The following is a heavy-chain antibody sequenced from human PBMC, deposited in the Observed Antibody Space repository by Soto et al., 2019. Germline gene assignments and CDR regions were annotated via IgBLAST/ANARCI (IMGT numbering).Heavy chain of an antibody. J-gene: IGHJ4*02. CDR1: DSISTYY. Sequence: SETLSLTCTVDSISTYYWNWIRQTPGKGLEWIGYIYYLGRTNYNRSLKSRVTISIDMSKNQFSLRLNSVSAADTAVYYCARDPVGATHIHYWDQGALVTVSS. CDR3: ARDPVGATHIHY. V-gene: IGHV4-59*01. CDR2: IYYLGRT. D-gene: IGHD1-26*01.